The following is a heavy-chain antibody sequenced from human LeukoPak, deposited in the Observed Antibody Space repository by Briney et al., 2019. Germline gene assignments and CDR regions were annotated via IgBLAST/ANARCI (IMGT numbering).Heavy chain of an antibody. CDR1: GYTFTGYG. D-gene: IGHD3-9*01. CDR3: ARVKYYDILTGPDY. CDR2: ISAYNGNT. Sequence: ASVKVSCKASGYTFTGYGISWVRQAPGQGLEWMGWISAYNGNTNYAQKLQGRVTMTTDTSTSTAYMELRSLRSDDTAVYYCARVKYYDILTGPDYWGQGTLVTVSS. J-gene: IGHJ4*02. V-gene: IGHV1-18*04.